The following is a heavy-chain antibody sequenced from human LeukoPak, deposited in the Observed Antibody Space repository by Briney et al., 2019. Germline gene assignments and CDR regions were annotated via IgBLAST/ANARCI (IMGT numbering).Heavy chain of an antibody. D-gene: IGHD3-10*01. CDR2: IWYDGGNK. J-gene: IGHJ4*02. V-gene: IGHV3-33*01. CDR1: GFTFSSYG. Sequence: PGRSLRLSCAASGFTFSSYGMHWVRQAPGKGLEWVAVIWYDGGNKYYADSVEGRFTISRDNSKNTLYLQMNSLRAEDTAVYYCAREVGKYYGSGSHFDYWGQGTLVTVSS. CDR3: AREVGKYYGSGSHFDY.